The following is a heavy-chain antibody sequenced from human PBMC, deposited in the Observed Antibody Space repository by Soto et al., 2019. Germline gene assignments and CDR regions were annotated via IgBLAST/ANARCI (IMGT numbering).Heavy chain of an antibody. J-gene: IGHJ3*02. V-gene: IGHV4-59*11. CDR3: ARVNDWKSSTFDI. CDR1: GGSLTDHY. D-gene: IGHD2-21*01. CDR2: VYYSGAT. Sequence: QVQLQESGPGLVKPSETLSLTCTVAGGSLTDHYWNWFRQSPGRGLQWSGYVYYSGATSYNPSLTSRVTMTVDTSKNQFSLKLRSVTAADTAVYFCARVNDWKSSTFDIWGQGTMVSVSS.